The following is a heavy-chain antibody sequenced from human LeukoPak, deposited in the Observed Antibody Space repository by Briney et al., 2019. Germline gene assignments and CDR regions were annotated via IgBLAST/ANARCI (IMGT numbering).Heavy chain of an antibody. D-gene: IGHD3-22*01. J-gene: IGHJ4*02. V-gene: IGHV1-18*01. CDR3: ARESGGYYGGAFDY. CDR2: ISAYNGKT. Sequence: GASVKVSCKASGYTFSVYNMNWVRQAPGQGLEWMGWISAYNGKTNYAQNLQGRVTMTTDTSTSTAYMELRSLRADDTAIYYCARESGGYYGGAFDYWGQGTLVTVSS. CDR1: GYTFSVYN.